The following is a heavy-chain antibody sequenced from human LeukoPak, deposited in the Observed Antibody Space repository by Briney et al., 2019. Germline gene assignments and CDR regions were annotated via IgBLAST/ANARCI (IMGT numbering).Heavy chain of an antibody. CDR2: ISYDGSNK. D-gene: IGHD4-4*01. CDR1: GFTFSSYG. Sequence: PGGSLRLSCAASGFTFSSYGMHWVRQAPGKGLEWVAVISYDGSNKYYADSVKGRFTISRDNSKNTLYLQMNSLRAEDTAVYYCAKFLDYSNYQRDFDYWGQGTLVTVSS. V-gene: IGHV3-30*18. J-gene: IGHJ4*02. CDR3: AKFLDYSNYQRDFDY.